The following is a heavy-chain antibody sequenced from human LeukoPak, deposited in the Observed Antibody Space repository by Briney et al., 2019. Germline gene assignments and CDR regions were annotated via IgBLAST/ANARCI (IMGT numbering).Heavy chain of an antibody. D-gene: IGHD6-19*01. CDR3: ARASEQWLVRSYRDV. CDR1: GGSFSGYY. Sequence: PSETLSLTCAVYGGSFSGYYWSWIRQPPGKGLEWIGEINHSGSTNYNPSLKSRVTISVDTSKNQFSLKLSSVTAADTAVYYCARASEQWLVRSYRDVWGKGTTVTVSS. V-gene: IGHV4-34*01. J-gene: IGHJ6*03. CDR2: INHSGST.